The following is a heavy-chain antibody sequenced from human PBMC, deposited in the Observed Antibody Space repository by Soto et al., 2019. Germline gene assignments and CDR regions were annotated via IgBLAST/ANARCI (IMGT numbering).Heavy chain of an antibody. V-gene: IGHV4-39*01. J-gene: IGHJ4*02. CDR3: ARRPLEGETSKAGDY. CDR1: GGSISSSSYY. CDR2: IYYSGST. Sequence: SETLSLTCTVSGGSISSSSYYWGWIRQPPGKGLEWIGSIYYSGSTYYNPSLKSRVTISVDTSKNQFSLKLSSVTAADTAVYYCARRPLEGETSKAGDYWGQGTLVTVSS. D-gene: IGHD3-16*01.